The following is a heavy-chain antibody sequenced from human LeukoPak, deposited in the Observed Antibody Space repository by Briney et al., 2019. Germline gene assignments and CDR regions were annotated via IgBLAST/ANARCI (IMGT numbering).Heavy chain of an antibody. V-gene: IGHV3-48*03. CDR3: AREKIADYYGMDV. Sequence: PGGSLRLSCAASGFTFSSYEMNWVRQAPGKGLEWVSYISSSGSTIYYADSVKGRFTISRDNAKNSLYLQMNSLRAEGTAVYYCAREKIADYYGMDVWGQGTTVTVSS. CDR2: ISSSGSTI. CDR1: GFTFSSYE. J-gene: IGHJ6*02.